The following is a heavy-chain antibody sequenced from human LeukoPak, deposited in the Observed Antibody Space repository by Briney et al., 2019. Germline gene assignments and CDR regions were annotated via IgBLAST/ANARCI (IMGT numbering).Heavy chain of an antibody. CDR2: INHSGST. D-gene: IGHD6-19*01. CDR3: ARGPKAVAPFDY. CDR1: GGSFSGYY. Sequence: SETLSLTCAVYGGSFSGYYWSWIRQPPGKGLEWIGEINHSGSTNYNPSLKSRVTISVDTSKNQFSLKLSSVTAADTAVYYCARGPKAVAPFDYWGQGTLVTVSS. V-gene: IGHV4-34*01. J-gene: IGHJ4*02.